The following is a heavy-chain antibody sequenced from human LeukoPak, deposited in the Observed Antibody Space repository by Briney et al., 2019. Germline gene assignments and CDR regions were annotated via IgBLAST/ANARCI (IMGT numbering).Heavy chain of an antibody. Sequence: PSETLSLTCAVYGVSLSGYYWSWLRQPPGKGVEWIGEINHSGSTNYNPSLKSRVTISVATSKTQFSLKLSSVTAADTAVYYCARGQRGITMVRGVISKFDYWGQGTLVTVSS. CDR1: GVSLSGYY. CDR2: INHSGST. V-gene: IGHV4-34*01. J-gene: IGHJ4*02. CDR3: ARGQRGITMVRGVISKFDY. D-gene: IGHD3-10*01.